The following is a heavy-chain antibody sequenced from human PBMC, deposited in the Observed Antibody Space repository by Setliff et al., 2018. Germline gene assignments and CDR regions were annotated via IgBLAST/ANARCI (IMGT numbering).Heavy chain of an antibody. J-gene: IGHJ4*02. D-gene: IGHD3-10*01. Sequence: GESLKISCRGSGYSFSTFSIGWVRQVPGRGLEWMGVIFPTNSEVTYSPSFQGQVTISADKAITTAYLQWSSLKSSDTAMYYCGRAQRHLINTNYYGTYYFDYWGQGTLVTVSS. V-gene: IGHV5-51*01. CDR2: IFPTNSEV. CDR3: GRAQRHLINTNYYGTYYFDY. CDR1: GYSFSTFS.